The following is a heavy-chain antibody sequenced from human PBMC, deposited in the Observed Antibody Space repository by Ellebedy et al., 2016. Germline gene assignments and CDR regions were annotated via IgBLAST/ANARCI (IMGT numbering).Heavy chain of an antibody. CDR1: GFTFSTYW. Sequence: GGSLRLSCAASGFTFSTYWMSWVRQAPGKGLEWVASIKQDESDKKYVDPVKGRFTISRDNAKNSVSLKMNSLRAEDTAMYYCARSGVPNRDDIWFDPWGQGTLVTVSA. V-gene: IGHV3-7*03. CDR3: ARSGVPNRDDIWFDP. J-gene: IGHJ5*02. CDR2: IKQDESDK. D-gene: IGHD1-1*01.